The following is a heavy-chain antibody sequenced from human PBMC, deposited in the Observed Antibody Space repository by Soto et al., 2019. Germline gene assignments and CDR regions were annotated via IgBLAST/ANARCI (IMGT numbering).Heavy chain of an antibody. CDR1: GFTFSSYW. CDR2: INSDGSST. Sequence: HPGGSLRLSCAASGFTFSSYWMHWVRQAPGKGLVWVSRINSDGSSTSYADSVKGRFTISRDNSKNTLYLQMNSLRAGDTAVYYCALLWGSGILTGYYISDHSGMDVCGQGTTVTLSS. CDR3: ALLWGSGILTGYYISDHSGMDV. V-gene: IGHV3-74*01. J-gene: IGHJ6*02. D-gene: IGHD3-9*01.